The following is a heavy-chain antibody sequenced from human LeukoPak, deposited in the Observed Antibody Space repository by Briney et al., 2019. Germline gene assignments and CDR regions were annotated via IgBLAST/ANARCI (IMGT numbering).Heavy chain of an antibody. D-gene: IGHD3-10*01. CDR3: ARDKGWFGELLTSFFGY. V-gene: IGHV1-69*05. CDR1: GGTFSSYA. J-gene: IGHJ4*02. CDR2: IIPIFGTA. Sequence: SVKVSCKASGGTFSSYAISWVRQAPGQGLEWMGGIIPIFGTANCAQKFQGRVTMTTDTSTSTAYMELRSLRSDDTAVYYCARDKGWFGELLTSFFGYWGQGTLVTVSS.